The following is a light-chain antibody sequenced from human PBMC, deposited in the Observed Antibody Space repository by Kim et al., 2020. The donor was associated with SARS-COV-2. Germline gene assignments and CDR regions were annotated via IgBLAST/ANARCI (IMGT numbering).Light chain of an antibody. J-gene: IGLJ3*02. CDR2: YVN. V-gene: IGLV2-14*03. Sequence: QSALTQPASVSGSPGQSITISSIGTSSDVGGYNYVSWYQQHPGKAPKLIIYYVNIRPSGVSNRFSGSKSGNTASLTISGLQAEDEADYYCSSYATVTTRVFGGGTQLTVL. CDR3: SSYATVTTRV. CDR1: SSDVGGYNY.